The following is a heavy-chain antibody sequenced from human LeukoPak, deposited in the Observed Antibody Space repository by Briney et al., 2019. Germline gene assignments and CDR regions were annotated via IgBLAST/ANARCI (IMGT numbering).Heavy chain of an antibody. J-gene: IGHJ4*02. CDR1: GFTFSSYS. V-gene: IGHV3-21*01. CDR3: ARDEGLAKKFDY. Sequence: GGSLRLSCAASGFTFSSYSMNWVRQAPGKGLEWVSSISSSSSYICYADSVKGRFTISRDNAKNSLYLQMNSLRAEDTAVYYCARDEGLAKKFDYWGQGTLVTVSS. CDR2: ISSSSSYI.